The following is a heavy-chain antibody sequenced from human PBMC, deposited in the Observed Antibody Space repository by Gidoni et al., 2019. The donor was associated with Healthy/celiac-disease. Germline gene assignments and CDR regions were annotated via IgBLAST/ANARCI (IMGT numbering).Heavy chain of an antibody. CDR1: GGSIRRGCYY. V-gene: IGHV4-31*03. D-gene: IGHD3-22*01. CDR2: IYDSGST. CDR3: ANTPIGGVDGWGSGYIGGEYFQH. Sequence: QVQLQESGPGLVQPSQTLSLTCTVSGGSIRRGCYYWSWIRQHPGKGLEWIGYIYDSGSTYYNPSLKSRVTISVDTSKNQFSLKLSSVTAADTAVYYCANTPIGGVDGWGSGYIGGEYFQHWGQGTLVTVSS. J-gene: IGHJ1*01.